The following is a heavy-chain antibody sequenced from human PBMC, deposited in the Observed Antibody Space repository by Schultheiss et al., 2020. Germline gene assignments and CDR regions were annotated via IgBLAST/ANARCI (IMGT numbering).Heavy chain of an antibody. V-gene: IGHV4-61*08. CDR2: IYYSGST. CDR3: ARDYGDYAPPDY. J-gene: IGHJ4*02. CDR1: GGSISSGGYY. Sequence: GSLRLSCTVSGGSISSGGYYWSWIRQPPGKGLEWIGYIYYSGSTYYNPSLKSRVTISVDTSKNQFSLKLSSVTAADTAVYYCARDYGDYAPPDYWGQGILVTGSS. D-gene: IGHD4-17*01.